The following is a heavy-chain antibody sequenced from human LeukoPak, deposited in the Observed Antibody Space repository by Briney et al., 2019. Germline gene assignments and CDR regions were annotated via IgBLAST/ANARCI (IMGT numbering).Heavy chain of an antibody. J-gene: IGHJ4*02. Sequence: GESLKISCKGSGYSFTSYWIGWVRQMPGKGLEGMGIIYPGDSDTRYSPSFQGQVTTSADKSISTAYLQWSSLKASDTAMYYCARHEVDILTYYFDYWGQGTLVTVSS. CDR2: IYPGDSDT. V-gene: IGHV5-51*01. CDR1: GYSFTSYW. CDR3: ARHEVDILTYYFDY. D-gene: IGHD3-9*01.